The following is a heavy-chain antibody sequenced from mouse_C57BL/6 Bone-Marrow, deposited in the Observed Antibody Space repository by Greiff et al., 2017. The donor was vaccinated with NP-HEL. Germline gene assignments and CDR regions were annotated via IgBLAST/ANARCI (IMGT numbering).Heavy chain of an antibody. CDR3: ARCSMGYFYAMDY. CDR2: IYPRDGST. D-gene: IGHD2-10*02. J-gene: IGHJ4*01. V-gene: IGHV1-85*01. Sequence: QVQLKQSGPELVKPGASVKLSCKASGYTFTSYDINWVKQRPGQGLEWIGWIYPRDGSTKYNEKFKGKATLTVDTSSSTAYMELHSLTSEDAAVYFCARCSMGYFYAMDYWGQGTSVTVSA. CDR1: GYTFTSYD.